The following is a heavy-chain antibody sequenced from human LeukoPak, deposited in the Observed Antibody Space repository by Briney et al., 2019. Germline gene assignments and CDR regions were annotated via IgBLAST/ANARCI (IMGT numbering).Heavy chain of an antibody. J-gene: IGHJ4*02. Sequence: SETPSLTCTVSGGSISSYYWSWIRQPPGKGLEWIGYIYYSGSTNYNPSLKSRVTISVDTSKNQFSLKLSSVTAADTAVYYCARVSRRGLYGDYDYWGQGTLVTVSS. CDR1: GGSISSYY. V-gene: IGHV4-59*01. CDR2: IYYSGST. CDR3: ARVSRRGLYGDYDY. D-gene: IGHD4-17*01.